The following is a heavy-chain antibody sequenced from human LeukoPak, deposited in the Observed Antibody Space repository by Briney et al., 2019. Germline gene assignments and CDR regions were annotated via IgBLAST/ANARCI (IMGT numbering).Heavy chain of an antibody. Sequence: GESLKISCKGSGYTFTTYWIGWVRQMPGKGQEWMGIIFPADSDTKYSPSFQGQATMSADKSISTAYLQWSSLKASDTATYYCARPGGYCSGNTCEGAFDIWGKGTVVTVSS. CDR2: IFPADSDT. CDR1: GYTFTTYW. J-gene: IGHJ3*02. V-gene: IGHV5-51*01. D-gene: IGHD2-15*01. CDR3: ARPGGYCSGNTCEGAFDI.